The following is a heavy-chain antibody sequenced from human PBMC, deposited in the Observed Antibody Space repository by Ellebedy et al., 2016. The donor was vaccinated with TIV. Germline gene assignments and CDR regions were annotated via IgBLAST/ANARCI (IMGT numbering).Heavy chain of an antibody. J-gene: IGHJ6*02. V-gene: IGHV1-2*02. CDR3: AKGHSSFSPKTSTYGLDV. CDR1: GYTLTDYY. CDR2: INPNSGCT. D-gene: IGHD5-18*01. Sequence: AASVKVSCKASGYTLTDYYIHWARQAPGQGLDGMGWINPNSGCTNYEQKFQGRVIMTRDTSISTVYMELSRLRSDDTAMYYCAKGHSSFSPKTSTYGLDVWGQGTTVTVSS.